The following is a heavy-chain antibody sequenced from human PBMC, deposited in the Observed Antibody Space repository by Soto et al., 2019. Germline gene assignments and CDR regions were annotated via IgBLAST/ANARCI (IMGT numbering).Heavy chain of an antibody. V-gene: IGHV1-3*01. CDR2: INAGNGNT. D-gene: IGHD3-9*01. CDR3: ARGPFDWLLWDWFAP. Sequence: ASVKVSCKASGYTFTSYAMHWVRQAPGQRLEWMGWINAGNGNTKYSQKFQGRVTITRDTSASTAYMELSSLRSEDTAVYYCARGPFDWLLWDWFAPWGQGTLVTVSS. CDR1: GYTFTSYA. J-gene: IGHJ5*02.